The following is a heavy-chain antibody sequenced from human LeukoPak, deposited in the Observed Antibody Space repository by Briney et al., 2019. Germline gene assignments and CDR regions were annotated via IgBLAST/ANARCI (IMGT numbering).Heavy chain of an antibody. CDR1: GYTFTGYY. CDR2: INPNSGGT. V-gene: IGHV1-2*02. Sequence: ASVKVSCKASGYTFTGYYMHWVRQAPGQGLEWMGWINPNSGGTKYAQKFQGRVTVTRDTSISTAYMELSGLRSDDTAVYYCARDHGDYIQYNWFDPWGQGTLVTVSS. CDR3: ARDHGDYIQYNWFDP. J-gene: IGHJ5*02. D-gene: IGHD4-17*01.